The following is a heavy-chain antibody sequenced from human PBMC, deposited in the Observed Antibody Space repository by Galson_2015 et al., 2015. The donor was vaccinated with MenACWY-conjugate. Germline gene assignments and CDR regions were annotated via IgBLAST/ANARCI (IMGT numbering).Heavy chain of an antibody. CDR2: IKSKPGGGTT. J-gene: IGHJ2*01. CDR1: GFTFSNAW. Sequence: SLRLSCAGSGFTFSNAWMSWVRQAPGKGLEWVGRIKSKPGGGTTDYAAPVKGRFTISRDDSKNTVYLKMISVKAEDTAVYYCSTGWYLDLWGRGTLVTVSS. V-gene: IGHV3-15*01. CDR3: STGWYLDL.